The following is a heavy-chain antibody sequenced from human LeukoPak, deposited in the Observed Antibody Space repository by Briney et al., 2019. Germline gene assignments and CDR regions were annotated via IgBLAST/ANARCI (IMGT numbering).Heavy chain of an antibody. CDR3: ARDRVGARGRAAFDI. D-gene: IGHD1-26*01. V-gene: IGHV1-2*02. Sequence: ASVKVSCKASGYTFTGYYMHWVRQAPGQGLEWMGWINPNSGGTNYAQKFQGRVTMTRDTSISTAYMELSRLRSDDTAVYYCARDRVGARGRAAFDIWGQGTMVTVSS. CDR1: GYTFTGYY. CDR2: INPNSGGT. J-gene: IGHJ3*02.